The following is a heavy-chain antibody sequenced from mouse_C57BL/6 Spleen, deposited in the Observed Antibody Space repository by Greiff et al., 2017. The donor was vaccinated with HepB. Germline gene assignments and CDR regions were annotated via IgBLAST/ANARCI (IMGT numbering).Heavy chain of an antibody. CDR2: IDPSDSYT. V-gene: IGHV1-50*01. Sequence: QQPGQGLEWIGEIDPSDSYTNYNQKFKGKATLTVDTSSSTAYMQLSSLTSEDSAVYYCARGSSTGDFDYWGQGTTLTVSS. D-gene: IGHD1-1*01. CDR3: ARGSSTGDFDY. J-gene: IGHJ2*01.